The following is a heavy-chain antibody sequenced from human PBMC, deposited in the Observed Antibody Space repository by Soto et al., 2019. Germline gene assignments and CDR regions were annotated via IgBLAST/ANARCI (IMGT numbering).Heavy chain of an antibody. J-gene: IGHJ6*02. CDR2: IYYSGST. CDR3: ATLSVPTNYYYYYGMDV. Sequence: SETLSLTCTVSGGSISSGGYYWGWIRQPPGKGLEWIGSIYYSGSTYYNPSLKSRVTISVDTSKNQFSLKLSSVTAADTAVYYCATLSVPTNYYYYYGMDVWGQGTTVTVSS. CDR1: GGSISSGGYY. D-gene: IGHD6-6*01. V-gene: IGHV4-39*01.